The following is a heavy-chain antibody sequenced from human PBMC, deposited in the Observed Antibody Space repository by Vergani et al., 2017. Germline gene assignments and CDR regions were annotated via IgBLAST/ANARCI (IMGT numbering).Heavy chain of an antibody. V-gene: IGHV3-23*01. D-gene: IGHD3-22*01. Sequence: EVQLLESGGGLVQPGGSLRLSCAASGFTFSSYAMSWVRQAPGKGLEWVSAICGSGGSTYYADSVKGRFTISRDNSKNTLYLQMNSLRAEDTAVYYCAKLSNLGSSGYYYGYWYFDLWGRGTLVTVSS. CDR3: AKLSNLGSSGYYYGYWYFDL. CDR1: GFTFSSYA. CDR2: ICGSGGST. J-gene: IGHJ2*01.